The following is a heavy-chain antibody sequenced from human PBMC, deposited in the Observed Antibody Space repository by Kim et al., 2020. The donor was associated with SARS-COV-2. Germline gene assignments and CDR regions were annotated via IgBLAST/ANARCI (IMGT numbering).Heavy chain of an antibody. CDR3: AKITSGGTMVDY. D-gene: IGHD3-10*01. Sequence: GGSLRLSCAASGFTFSSYGMHWVRQAPGKGLEWVAVIWYDGSNKYYADSVKGRFTISRDNSKNTLYLQMNSLRAEDTAVYYCAKITSGGTMVDYWGQGTLVTVSS. V-gene: IGHV3-33*06. CDR2: IWYDGSNK. CDR1: GFTFSSYG. J-gene: IGHJ4*02.